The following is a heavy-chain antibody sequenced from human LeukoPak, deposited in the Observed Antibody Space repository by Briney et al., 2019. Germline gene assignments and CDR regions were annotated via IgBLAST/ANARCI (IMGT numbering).Heavy chain of an antibody. CDR3: ARGLRNWFDP. D-gene: IGHD5/OR15-5a*01. CDR1: GFTFSSYS. Sequence: PGGSLRLSCAASGFTFSSYSMNWVRQAPGKGLEWVSYISSSSSTIYYADSVKGRFTISRDNAKNSLYLQMNSLRAEDTAVYYCARGLRNWFDPWGQGTLVTVSS. V-gene: IGHV3-48*04. J-gene: IGHJ5*02. CDR2: ISSSSSTI.